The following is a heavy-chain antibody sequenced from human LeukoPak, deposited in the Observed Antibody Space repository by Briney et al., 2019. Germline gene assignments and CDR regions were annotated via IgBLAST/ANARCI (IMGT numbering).Heavy chain of an antibody. CDR1: GGSFSGYY. V-gene: IGHV4-34*01. CDR3: ARVHDFWSGYYYYFGY. Sequence: SETLSLTCAVYGGSFSGYYWSWIRQPPGKGLEWIGEINHSGSTNYNPSLKSRVTISVDTSKNQFSLKLSSVTAADTAVYYCARVHDFWSGYYYYFGYWGQGTLVTVSS. J-gene: IGHJ4*02. D-gene: IGHD3-3*01. CDR2: INHSGST.